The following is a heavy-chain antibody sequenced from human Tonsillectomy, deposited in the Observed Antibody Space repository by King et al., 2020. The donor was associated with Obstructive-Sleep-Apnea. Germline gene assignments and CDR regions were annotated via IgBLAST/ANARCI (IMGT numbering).Heavy chain of an antibody. J-gene: IGHJ4*02. CDR3: AREGEAVALGGYFDY. Sequence: VQLVESGGGVVQPGRSLRLSCAASGFTFSSYAMHWVRPAPVKGLEWVAVISYDGSNKYYADSVKGRFTISRDNSKNTLYLQMNSLRAEDTAVYYCAREGEAVALGGYFDYWGQGTLVTVSS. V-gene: IGHV3-30*04. CDR2: ISYDGSNK. D-gene: IGHD6-19*01. CDR1: GFTFSSYA.